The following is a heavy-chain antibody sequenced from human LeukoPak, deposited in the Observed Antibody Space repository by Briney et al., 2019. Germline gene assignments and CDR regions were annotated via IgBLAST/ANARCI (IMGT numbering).Heavy chain of an antibody. CDR1: GYTFTSYD. D-gene: IGHD6-19*01. CDR3: AKGPRYGYGLSSGWFDY. Sequence: GASVKVSCKASGYTFTSYDINWVRQATGQGLEWMGWMNPNSGNTGYAQKFQGRVTMTRNTSISTVYMELSSLRSEDTAVYYCAKGPRYGYGLSSGWFDYWGQGTLVTVSS. CDR2: MNPNSGNT. J-gene: IGHJ4*02. V-gene: IGHV1-8*01.